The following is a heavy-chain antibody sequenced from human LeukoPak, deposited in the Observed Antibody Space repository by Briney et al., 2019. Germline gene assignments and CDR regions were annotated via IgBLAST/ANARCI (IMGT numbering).Heavy chain of an antibody. Sequence: GGSLRLSCVPSGFSFSNYAMSWVRQAPGKGLEWVSSISGSGGSTHYVDSVKGRFTISRDKTKNTLYLQMNSLRADDTAVYYCAKSSYYDASGYYREYYFDSWGQGTLVTVSS. CDR1: GFSFSNYA. CDR3: AKSSYYDASGYYREYYFDS. CDR2: ISGSGGST. D-gene: IGHD3-22*01. J-gene: IGHJ4*02. V-gene: IGHV3-23*01.